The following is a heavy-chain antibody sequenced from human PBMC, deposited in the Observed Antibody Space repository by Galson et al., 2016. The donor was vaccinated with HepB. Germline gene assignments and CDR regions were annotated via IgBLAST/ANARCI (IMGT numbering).Heavy chain of an antibody. CDR2: ITTSSSTT. D-gene: IGHD3-9*01. J-gene: IGHJ4*02. CDR3: ARDVDWAFDY. Sequence: CAASGFTFSSYSMNWVRQAPGKGLEWVSYITTSSSTTSYADSVKGRFTISRDNAKNSLYLQMNSLRDEDTAVYNCARDVDWAFDYWGQGTLVTVSS. V-gene: IGHV3-48*02. CDR1: GFTFSSYS.